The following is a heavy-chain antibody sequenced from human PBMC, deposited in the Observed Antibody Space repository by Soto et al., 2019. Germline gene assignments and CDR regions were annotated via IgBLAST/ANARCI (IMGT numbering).Heavy chain of an antibody. CDR3: ARDSVAARRFYYYGMDV. CDR2: INYSGST. V-gene: IGHV4-31*03. D-gene: IGHD6-6*01. Sequence: SETLPVTCTVSAGSISTGAYFWSWIRQHPGKGLEWIGYINYSGSTYYNPSLKSRVTISVDTSKNQFSLKLSSVTAADTAVYYCARDSVAARRFYYYGMDVWGQGTTVTVS. J-gene: IGHJ6*02. CDR1: AGSISTGAYF.